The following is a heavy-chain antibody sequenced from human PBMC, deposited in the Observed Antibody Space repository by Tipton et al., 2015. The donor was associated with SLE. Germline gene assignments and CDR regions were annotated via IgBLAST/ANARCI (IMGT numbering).Heavy chain of an antibody. Sequence: TLSLTCAVDGASFSGYYWSWIRQPPGKGLEWIGEINHSGSTNYNPSLKSRVTISVDTSKNQFSLKLSSVTAADTAVYYCARGRDYYDSSGYLYDFDYWGQGTLVTVSS. D-gene: IGHD3-22*01. CDR1: GASFSGYY. CDR3: ARGRDYYDSSGYLYDFDY. CDR2: INHSGST. V-gene: IGHV4-34*01. J-gene: IGHJ4*02.